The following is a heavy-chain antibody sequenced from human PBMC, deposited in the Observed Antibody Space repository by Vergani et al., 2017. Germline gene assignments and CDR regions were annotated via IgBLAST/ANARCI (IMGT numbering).Heavy chain of an antibody. V-gene: IGHV3-48*01. CDR1: GFIFNNFT. Sequence: EVQMVESGGGLVQPGGSLRLSCATSGFIFNNFTMTWVRQAPGKGLEWISYLTSSRRSMFYGDSVKGRFTISRDNDKNSVYLQMNSLRVEDTAVYYCARHRFGHGLDSWGQGSLVIVSS. J-gene: IGHJ4*02. CDR2: LTSSRRSM. CDR3: ARHRFGHGLDS. D-gene: IGHD3-10*01.